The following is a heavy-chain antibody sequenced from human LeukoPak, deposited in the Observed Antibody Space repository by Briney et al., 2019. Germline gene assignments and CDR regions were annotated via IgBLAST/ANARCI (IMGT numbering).Heavy chain of an antibody. CDR1: GFTFSDYY. J-gene: IGHJ4*02. CDR2: ISSDGTHK. V-gene: IGHV3-30*18. CDR3: AKDGGGDCYFHY. Sequence: GGSLRLSCAASGFTFSDYYMSWIRQAPGKGLEWVAVISSDGTHKYYADSVQGRFTISRDHSKNTLYLQMNSLRDEDTAVYYCAKDGGGDCYFHYWGQGALVTVSS. D-gene: IGHD2-21*02.